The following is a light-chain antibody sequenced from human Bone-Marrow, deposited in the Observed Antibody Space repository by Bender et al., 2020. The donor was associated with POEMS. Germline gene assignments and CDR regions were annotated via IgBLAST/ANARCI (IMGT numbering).Light chain of an antibody. V-gene: IGLV6-57*02. CDR2: ANS. Sequence: FVLTQPHSVSESPGRTVTLSCTYTSAGIAPVYVQWYQHRPGSVPRILIYANSQRPYGVPDRFSASIDTSSNSASLMISGLRSEDEADYYCQSSDVTNLVVFGGGTKLTVL. CDR3: QSSDVTNLVV. CDR1: SAGIAPVY. J-gene: IGLJ2*01.